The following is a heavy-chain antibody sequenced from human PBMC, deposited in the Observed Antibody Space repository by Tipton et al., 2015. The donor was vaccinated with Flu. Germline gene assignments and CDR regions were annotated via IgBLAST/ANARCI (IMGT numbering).Heavy chain of an antibody. V-gene: IGHV4-39*07. CDR3: ARPRGIAAAGTGVGWFDP. CDR2: IYYSGST. J-gene: IGHJ5*02. Sequence: TLSLTCTVSGGSISSSSYYWGWFRQPPGKGLEWIGSIYYSGSTYYNPSLKSRVTISVDTSKNQFSLKLSSVTAADTAVYYCARPRGIAAAGTGVGWFDPWGQGTLVTVSS. D-gene: IGHD6-13*01. CDR1: GGSISSSSYY.